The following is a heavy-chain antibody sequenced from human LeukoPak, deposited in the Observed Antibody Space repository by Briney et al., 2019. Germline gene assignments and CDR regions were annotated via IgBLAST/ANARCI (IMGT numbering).Heavy chain of an antibody. D-gene: IGHD3/OR15-3a*01. V-gene: IGHV4-34*01. CDR1: GGSFSPYY. J-gene: IGHJ4*02. CDR2: INHRGST. CDR3: ARVGLDWGSIDY. Sequence: SETLSLTCTVYGGSFSPYYWNWIRQPPGKGLEWIGEINHRGSTTYNPSLKSRVTISLDTSKNQFSLKLSSVTAADTAVYYCARVGLDWGSIDYWGQGTLVTVSS.